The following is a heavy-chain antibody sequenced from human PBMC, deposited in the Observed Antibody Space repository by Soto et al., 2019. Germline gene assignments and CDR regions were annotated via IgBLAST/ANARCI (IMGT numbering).Heavy chain of an antibody. J-gene: IGHJ2*01. CDR2: ITSSGNTI. V-gene: IGHV3-11*01. CDR3: VRDGGPPEVTSYWYFDL. Sequence: QVQLVESGGGLVKPGGSLRLSCAASGFTFSNYYMTWIRQAPGKGLEWVSYITSSGNTIYYADSVKGRFTISRDNAKNSLYLQMDSLRPEDTAVYYCVRDGGPPEVTSYWYFDLWGRGTLVTVSS. D-gene: IGHD2-15*01. CDR1: GFTFSNYY.